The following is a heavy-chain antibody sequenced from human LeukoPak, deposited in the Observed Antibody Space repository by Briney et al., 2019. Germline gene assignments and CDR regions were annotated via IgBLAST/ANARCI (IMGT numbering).Heavy chain of an antibody. Sequence: GGSLRLSCAASGFTFDDYAMHWVRHAPGKGLEWVSLISWDGGSTYYADSVKGRFTISRDNSKNSLYLQMNNLRAEDTAVYYCARVVVPAAISFYYYYVMDVWGQGTTVTVSS. D-gene: IGHD2-2*02. CDR2: ISWDGGST. CDR3: ARVVVPAAISFYYYYVMDV. CDR1: GFTFDDYA. V-gene: IGHV3-43D*04. J-gene: IGHJ6*02.